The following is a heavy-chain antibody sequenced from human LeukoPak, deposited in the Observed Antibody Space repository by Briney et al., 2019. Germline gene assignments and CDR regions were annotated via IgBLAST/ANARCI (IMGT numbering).Heavy chain of an antibody. J-gene: IGHJ6*02. CDR3: ARPRYCSSTSCYSYYYYGMDV. V-gene: IGHV1-69*13. CDR1: GGTFSSYA. D-gene: IGHD2-2*02. CDR2: IIPIFGTA. Sequence: ASVKVSCKASGGTFSSYAISWVRQAPGQGLEWMGGIIPIFGTANYAQKFQGRVTITADESTSTAYMELSSLRSEDTAVYYCARPRYCSSTSCYSYYYYGMDVWGQGTTVTVSS.